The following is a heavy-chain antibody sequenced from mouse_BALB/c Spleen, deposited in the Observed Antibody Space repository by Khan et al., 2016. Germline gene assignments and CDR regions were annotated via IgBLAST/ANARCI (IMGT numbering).Heavy chain of an antibody. Sequence: EVQLQESGPGLVKPSQSLSLTCSVTGYSITSGYYWNWIRQFPGNKLEWMGYISYDGSNNYNPSLKNRISITRDTSNNQFFLKLNSVTTEDTATYYCASEDGNNVGFAYWGQGTLVTVSA. CDR1: GYSITSGYY. CDR3: ASEDGNNVGFAY. D-gene: IGHD2-1*01. J-gene: IGHJ3*01. CDR2: ISYDGSN. V-gene: IGHV3-6*02.